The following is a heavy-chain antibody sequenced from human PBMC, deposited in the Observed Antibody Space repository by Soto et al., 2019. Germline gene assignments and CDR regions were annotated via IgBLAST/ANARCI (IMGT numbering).Heavy chain of an antibody. CDR2: VYHNGNA. CDR3: AARPDYYSGLDV. V-gene: IGHV4-30-2*01. CDR1: EGSSINPGCC. D-gene: IGHD3-10*01. Sequence: QTIRLTKSVAEGSSINPGCCRSWIRQPPGKAPEWIGYVYHNGNAYPKPSLKSRVTISLDGAKNQFSLKMTSVTAADTGLYYCAARPDYYSGLDVWGQGTTVTVSS. J-gene: IGHJ6*02.